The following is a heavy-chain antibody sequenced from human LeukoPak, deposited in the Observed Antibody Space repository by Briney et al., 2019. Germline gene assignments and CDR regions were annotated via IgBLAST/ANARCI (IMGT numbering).Heavy chain of an antibody. CDR1: GFTFTDHY. J-gene: IGHJ3*02. CDR3: AKSTIVGATVDAFDI. V-gene: IGHV3-30*02. D-gene: IGHD1-26*01. CDR2: IRYDGTNR. Sequence: PGGSLRLSCAASGFTFTDHYMDWVRQAPGKGLEWVAFIRYDGTNRYYADSVKGRFTISRDNSKNTLYLQMNSLRAEDTAVYYCAKSTIVGATVDAFDIWGQGTMVTVSS.